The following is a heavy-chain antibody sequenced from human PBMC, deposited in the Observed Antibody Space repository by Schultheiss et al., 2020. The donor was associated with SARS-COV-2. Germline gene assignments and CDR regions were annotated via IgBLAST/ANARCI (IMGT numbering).Heavy chain of an antibody. Sequence: GGSLRLSCAASGFTFDDYAMHWVRQAPGKGLEWVSYISSSGSTIYYADSVKGRFTISRDNAKNSLYLQMNSLRAEDTALYYCAKDMQPYSSSFYLPDYWGQGTLVTVSS. D-gene: IGHD6-6*01. CDR3: AKDMQPYSSSFYLPDY. CDR1: GFTFDDYA. V-gene: IGHV3-9*01. CDR2: ISSSGSTI. J-gene: IGHJ4*02.